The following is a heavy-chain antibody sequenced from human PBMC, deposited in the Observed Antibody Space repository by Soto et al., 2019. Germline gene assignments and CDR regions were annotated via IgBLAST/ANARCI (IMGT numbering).Heavy chain of an antibody. CDR1: GASVSSNSAA. Sequence: QVQLQQSGPGLVKPSQTLSLTCAISGASVSSNSAAWNWIRRSPSGGLEWLGRTYYRSRWYNDYAVSVRRRITINPDTSKNQFSLHLNSVTPEDTAVYYCAGTTSRQWYYMDVWGKGTTVTVSS. D-gene: IGHD1-7*01. CDR3: AGTTSRQWYYMDV. V-gene: IGHV6-1*01. J-gene: IGHJ6*03. CDR2: TYYRSRWYN.